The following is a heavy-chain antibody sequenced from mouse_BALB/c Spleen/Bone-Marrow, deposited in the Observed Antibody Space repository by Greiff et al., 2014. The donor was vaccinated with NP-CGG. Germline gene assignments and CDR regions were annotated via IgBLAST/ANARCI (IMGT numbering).Heavy chain of an antibody. J-gene: IGHJ3*01. Sequence: VMLVESGAELARPGASVKMSCKASGYTFTSYTMHWVKQRPGQGLEWIGYINPSSGYANYNQKFKDKATLTADKSSSTAYMQLSSRTSGYSAVYYCARSAYYRSLFAYWGQGTLVTVSA. CDR1: GYTFTSYT. CDR2: INPSSGYA. CDR3: ARSAYYRSLFAY. V-gene: IGHV1-4*01. D-gene: IGHD2-14*01.